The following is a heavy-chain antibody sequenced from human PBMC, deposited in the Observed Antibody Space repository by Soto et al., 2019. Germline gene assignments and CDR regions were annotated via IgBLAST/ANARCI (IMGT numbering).Heavy chain of an antibody. D-gene: IGHD3-22*01. CDR1: GFTFSDYY. Sequence: QVQLVESGGGLVKPGGSLRLSCAASGFTFSDYYMSWVRQAPGKGLEWISYISGSGSTVNYADSVKGRFTISRDNAKNSLYLQMITLRGDDTALYYCARGVVVTHLPYYYGMDVWGQRATVTVSS. V-gene: IGHV3-11*01. CDR2: ISGSGSTV. CDR3: ARGVVVTHLPYYYGMDV. J-gene: IGHJ6*02.